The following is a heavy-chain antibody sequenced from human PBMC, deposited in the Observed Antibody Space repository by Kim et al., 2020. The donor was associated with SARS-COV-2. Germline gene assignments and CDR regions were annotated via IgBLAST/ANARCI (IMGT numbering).Heavy chain of an antibody. Sequence: SETLSLTCTVSGGSISSSSYYWGWIRQPPGNGLEWIGSIYYSGSTYYNPSLKSRVTISVDTSKNQFSLKLSSVTAADTAVYYCARGGYSYGYSFAHWFDPWGQGTLVTVSS. CDR2: IYYSGST. CDR3: ARGGYSYGYSFAHWFDP. V-gene: IGHV4-39*01. J-gene: IGHJ5*02. D-gene: IGHD5-18*01. CDR1: GGSISSSSYY.